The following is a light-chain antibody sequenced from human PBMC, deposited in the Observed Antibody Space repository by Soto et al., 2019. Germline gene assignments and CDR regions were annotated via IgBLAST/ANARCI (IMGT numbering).Light chain of an antibody. V-gene: IGKV3-20*01. CDR3: QQSGDTPT. CDR1: QTVNSNF. CDR2: GVS. J-gene: IGKJ1*01. Sequence: EVVLTQPPGTLSLSPGERATLYCRSSQTVNSNFLAWYQQKPGQAPRLLIYGVSNRATGIPDRFSGSGSGTDITLTISRLEPEDFAVYYCQQSGDTPTFGQGTKVDIK.